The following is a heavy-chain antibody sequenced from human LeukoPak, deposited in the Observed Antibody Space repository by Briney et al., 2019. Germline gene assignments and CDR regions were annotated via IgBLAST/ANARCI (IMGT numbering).Heavy chain of an antibody. V-gene: IGHV3-30*18. J-gene: IGHJ4*02. CDR1: RFTFSDYG. CDR2: ISYDGSNK. Sequence: PGGSLRLSCAASRFTFSDYGMHWVRQAPGKGLEWVAVISYDGSNKYYAESVKGRFTVSRENSKKTLYLHMNTLRADDTAVYHCAKDATSWYEGPDYWGQGTLVTVSS. D-gene: IGHD6-13*01. CDR3: AKDATSWYEGPDY.